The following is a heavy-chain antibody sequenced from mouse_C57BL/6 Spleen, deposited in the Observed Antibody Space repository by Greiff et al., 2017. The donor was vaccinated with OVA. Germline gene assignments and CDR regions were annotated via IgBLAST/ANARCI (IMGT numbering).Heavy chain of an antibody. D-gene: IGHD1-1*01. V-gene: IGHV1-69*01. CDR1: GYTFTSYW. Sequence: QVQLQQPGAELVMPGASVKLSCKASGYTFTSYWMHWVKQRPGQGLEWIGEIDPSDSYTNYNQKFKGKSTLTVDKSTSTAYMQLSSLTSEDSAVYYWARISMYYYGSSLYYYAMDDWGQGTSVTVSS. CDR3: ARISMYYYGSSLYYYAMDD. CDR2: IDPSDSYT. J-gene: IGHJ4*01.